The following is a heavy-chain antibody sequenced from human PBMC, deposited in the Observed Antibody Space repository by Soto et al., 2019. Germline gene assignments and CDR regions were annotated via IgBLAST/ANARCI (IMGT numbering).Heavy chain of an antibody. V-gene: IGHV3-15*07. D-gene: IGHD6-13*01. CDR1: GFTFSNSW. CDR2: IKSKTDGGTT. Sequence: GGSLRLSCAASGFTFSNSWMNWVRQAPGKGLEWVGRIKSKTDGGTTDYAAPVKGRFTISRDDSKNTLYLQMNSLRAEDTAVYYCANGEIAAANFYYWGQGTLVTVSS. J-gene: IGHJ4*02. CDR3: ANGEIAAANFYY.